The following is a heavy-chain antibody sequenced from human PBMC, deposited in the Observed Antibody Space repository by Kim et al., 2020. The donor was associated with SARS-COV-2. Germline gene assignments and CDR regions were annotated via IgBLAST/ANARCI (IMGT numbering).Heavy chain of an antibody. Sequence: SETLSLICDVSGVSITRYYWSWIRQPPGRGLEWLGHINPPRSTNFNPSLKRGLSILVDTSKNQCSLHLTSVTTVDTAVVYCALGRTAGSFCSDHFDYWG. J-gene: IGHJ4*01. CDR3: ALGRTAGSFCSDHFDY. V-gene: IGHV4-59*01. D-gene: IGHD2-15*01. CDR1: GVSITRYY. CDR2: INPPRST.